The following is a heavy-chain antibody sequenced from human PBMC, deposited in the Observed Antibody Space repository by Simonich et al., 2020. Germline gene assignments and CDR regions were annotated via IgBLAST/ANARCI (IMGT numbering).Heavy chain of an antibody. CDR3: ARGGLGHWYFDL. CDR1: GYTFTGYY. V-gene: IGHV1-2*02. D-gene: IGHD6-25*01. J-gene: IGHJ2*01. CDR2: INPNRGGT. Sequence: QVQLVQSGAEVKKPGASVKVSCKASGYTFTGYYMHWVRQAPGQGLEWMGWINPNRGGTNYDQKFKGRVTMTRDTSISTAYMELSRLRSDDTAVYYCARGGLGHWYFDLWGRGTLVTVSS.